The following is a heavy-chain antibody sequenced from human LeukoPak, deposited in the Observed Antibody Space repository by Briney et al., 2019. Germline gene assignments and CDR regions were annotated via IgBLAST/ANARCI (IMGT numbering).Heavy chain of an antibody. V-gene: IGHV1-24*01. CDR2: FYPEDGET. Sequence: ASVRVSCKVSGYTLTELSMHWVRQAPGKGLEWRGGFYPEDGETIYAQTFQGRVTMTEDTSTDTAYMELSSLRSEDTAVYYCAIDGRYYDFWSGYYNYWGQGTLVTVSS. D-gene: IGHD3-3*01. CDR3: AIDGRYYDFWSGYYNY. CDR1: GYTLTELS. J-gene: IGHJ4*02.